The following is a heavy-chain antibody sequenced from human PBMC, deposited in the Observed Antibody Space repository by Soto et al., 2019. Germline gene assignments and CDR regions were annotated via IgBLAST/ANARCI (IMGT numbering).Heavy chain of an antibody. D-gene: IGHD1-26*01. Sequence: EVQLLESGGGLVQPGGSLRLSCAASGFTFSNYAMTWVRQAPGKGLEWVSTISGSGDNTYYADSVRGRFTISRDNSKNTLYLQMNSLRADDTSVYYCAKRPLGARHTDYWGQGTLVTFPS. V-gene: IGHV3-23*01. CDR3: AKRPLGARHTDY. J-gene: IGHJ4*02. CDR1: GFTFSNYA. CDR2: ISGSGDNT.